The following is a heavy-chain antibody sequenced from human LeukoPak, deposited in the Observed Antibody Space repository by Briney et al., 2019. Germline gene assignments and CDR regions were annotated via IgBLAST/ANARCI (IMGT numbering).Heavy chain of an antibody. Sequence: SETLSLTCAVYGGSFSGYYWSWIRQPPGKGLEWIGEINHSGSTNYNPSLKSRVTISVDTSKNQFSLKLSSVTAADTAVYYCAGWSYGGFDYWGQGTLVTVSS. CDR1: GGSFSGYY. CDR2: INHSGST. CDR3: AGWSYGGFDY. D-gene: IGHD5-18*01. J-gene: IGHJ4*02. V-gene: IGHV4-34*01.